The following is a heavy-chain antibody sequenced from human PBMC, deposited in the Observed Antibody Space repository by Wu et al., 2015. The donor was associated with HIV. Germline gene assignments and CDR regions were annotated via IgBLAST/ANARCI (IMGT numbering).Heavy chain of an antibody. D-gene: IGHD5-12*01. CDR3: ARERVATARGYFDS. CDR2: IIPMFGAP. J-gene: IGHJ4*02. Sequence: QVQLVQSGAEVKKPGSSVKVSCKASGGTFSSDAISWVRQAPGQGLEWMGVIIPMFGAPHYAQRFQGRVTITTDESTSTVHMELSSLRSEDTAVYYCARERVATARGYFDSWGQGTLVTVSS. CDR1: GGTFSSDA. V-gene: IGHV1-69*05.